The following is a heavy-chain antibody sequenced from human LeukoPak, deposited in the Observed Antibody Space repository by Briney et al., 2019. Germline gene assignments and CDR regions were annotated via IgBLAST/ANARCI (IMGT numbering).Heavy chain of an antibody. J-gene: IGHJ4*02. V-gene: IGHV3-21*01. CDR3: ARTNQILGKFDY. CDR2: ISGDSNYI. CDR1: GFTFSIYS. Sequence: GGSLRLSCAASGFTFSIYSMSWVRQAPGKGLEWVSSISGDSNYIYYADSVKDRFTISRDNAKNSLFLQMNSLRAEDTAVYYCARTNQILGKFDYWGQGTLVTVSS. D-gene: IGHD1-14*01.